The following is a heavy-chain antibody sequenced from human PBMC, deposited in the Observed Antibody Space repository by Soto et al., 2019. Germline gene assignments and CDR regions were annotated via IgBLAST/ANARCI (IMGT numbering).Heavy chain of an antibody. V-gene: IGHV1-3*01. CDR1: GYTFTKYT. CDR2: INPDNGNT. Sequence: XSVKVSCKAYGYTFTKYTMHLVRQAPGQRLEWMGWINPDNGNTKSSQKFQDRVIITRDTSASTAYMDLSSLRSEDTAVYYCARGIATGQLDTWGQGTLVTVSS. J-gene: IGHJ5*02. CDR3: ARGIATGQLDT. D-gene: IGHD2-15*01.